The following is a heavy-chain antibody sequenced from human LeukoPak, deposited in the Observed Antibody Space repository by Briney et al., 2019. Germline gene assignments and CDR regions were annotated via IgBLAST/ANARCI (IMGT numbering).Heavy chain of an antibody. Sequence: SQTLSLTCAISGDSVSNNSAAWNWIRQSPSRGLEWLGRTYYRSKWYNDYAVSVKSRIPINPDTSKNQFSLQVNSVTPEDTAVYYCARAPTPIIAVAGSFDYWGQGTLVTVSS. D-gene: IGHD6-19*01. CDR3: ARAPTPIIAVAGSFDY. CDR1: GDSVSNNSAA. V-gene: IGHV6-1*01. J-gene: IGHJ4*02. CDR2: TYYRSKWYN.